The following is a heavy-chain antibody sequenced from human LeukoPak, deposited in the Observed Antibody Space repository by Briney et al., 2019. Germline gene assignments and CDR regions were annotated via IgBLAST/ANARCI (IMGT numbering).Heavy chain of an antibody. D-gene: IGHD3-22*01. J-gene: IGHJ4*02. Sequence: ASVKVSCKASGYTFTSYDINWVRQATGQGLEWMGWMNPNSGNTGYAQKFQGRVTVTRNTSISTAYMELSSLRSEDTAVYYCARFSSGYPPRPYWGQGTLVTVSS. CDR3: ARFSSGYPPRPY. V-gene: IGHV1-8*01. CDR1: GYTFTSYD. CDR2: MNPNSGNT.